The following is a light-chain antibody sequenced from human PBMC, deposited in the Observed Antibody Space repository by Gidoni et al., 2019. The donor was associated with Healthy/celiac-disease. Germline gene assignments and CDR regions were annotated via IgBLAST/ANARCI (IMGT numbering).Light chain of an antibody. V-gene: IGKV3-11*01. J-gene: IGKJ5*01. CDR1: QSVSSY. CDR2: DAS. Sequence: EIVLTQSPATLSLSPGERATLSCRASQSVSSYLAWYQQKPGQAPRLLIYDASNRATGIPARFSGSGSGTDFTLTISSLEPEDFAVYYCQQRSNWAITFXQGTRLEIK. CDR3: QQRSNWAIT.